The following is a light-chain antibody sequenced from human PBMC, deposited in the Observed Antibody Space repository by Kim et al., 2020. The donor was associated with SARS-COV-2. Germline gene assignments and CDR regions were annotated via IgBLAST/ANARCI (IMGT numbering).Light chain of an antibody. CDR1: NIGSKS. J-gene: IGLJ3*02. V-gene: IGLV3-21*04. Sequence: ATRKTTMITCGGNNIGSKSVHWYQQKPGQAPVLVIYYDSDRPSGIPERFSGSNSGNTATLTISRVEAGDEADYYCQVWDSSSDHPVFGGGTQLTVL. CDR3: QVWDSSSDHPV. CDR2: YDS.